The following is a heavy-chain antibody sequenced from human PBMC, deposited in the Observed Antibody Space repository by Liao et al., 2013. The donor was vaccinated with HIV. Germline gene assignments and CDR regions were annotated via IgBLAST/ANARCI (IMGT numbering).Heavy chain of an antibody. CDR3: AREKRGLTYYMDV. CDR2: IYYIGST. D-gene: IGHD4-17*01. Sequence: QVQLQESGPGLVKPSETLSLTCAVSGGSISSGDYYWSWIRQSPGKGLEWIGYIYYIGSTNYNPSLNSRVIISLDTSKNQFSLRLSSVTAADTAVYYCAREKRGLTYYMDVWGKGTTVTVSS. V-gene: IGHV4-30-4*08. CDR1: GGSISSGDYY. J-gene: IGHJ6*03.